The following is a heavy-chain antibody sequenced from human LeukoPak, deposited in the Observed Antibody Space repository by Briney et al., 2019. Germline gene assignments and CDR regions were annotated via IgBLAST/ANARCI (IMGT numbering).Heavy chain of an antibody. V-gene: IGHV4-61*02. CDR2: IYTSGST. CDR3: ASSGYSYGYYLDY. CDR1: GGSISSGSYY. J-gene: IGHJ4*02. D-gene: IGHD5-18*01. Sequence: SETLSLTCTVSGGSISSGSYYWSWIRQPAGKGLEWIGRIYTSGSTNYNPSLKSRVTISVDTSKNQFSLKLSSVTAADTAVYYCASSGYSYGYYLDYWGQGTLVTVSS.